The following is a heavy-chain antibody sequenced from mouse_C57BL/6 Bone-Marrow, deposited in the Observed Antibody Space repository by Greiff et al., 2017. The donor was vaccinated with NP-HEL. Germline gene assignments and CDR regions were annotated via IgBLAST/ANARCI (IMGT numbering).Heavy chain of an antibody. J-gene: IGHJ3*01. CDR3: ARPLYYYGSSSFAY. D-gene: IGHD1-1*01. V-gene: IGHV5-15*01. Sequence: DVKLVESGGGLVQPGGSLKLSCAASGFTFSDYGMAWVRQAPRKGPEWVAFISNLAYSIYYADTVTGRFTISRENAKNTLYLEMSSLRSEDTAMYYCARPLYYYGSSSFAYWGQGTLVTVSA. CDR1: GFTFSDYG. CDR2: ISNLAYSI.